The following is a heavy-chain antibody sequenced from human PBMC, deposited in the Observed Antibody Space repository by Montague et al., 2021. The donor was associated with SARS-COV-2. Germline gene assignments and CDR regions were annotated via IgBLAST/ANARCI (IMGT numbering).Heavy chain of an antibody. CDR1: GGSISSGSYY. V-gene: IGHV4-61*02. J-gene: IGHJ6*02. D-gene: IGHD1-26*01. CDR2: IYTSGST. CDR3: ARECDNGSYWPRGMDV. Sequence: TLSLTCTVSGGSISSGSYYWTWIRQPAGKGLEWIGRIYTSGSTNYNPSLKSRVTISVDTSKNQFSLKLSSVTAADTAVYYCARECDNGSYWPRGMDVWGQGTTVTVSS.